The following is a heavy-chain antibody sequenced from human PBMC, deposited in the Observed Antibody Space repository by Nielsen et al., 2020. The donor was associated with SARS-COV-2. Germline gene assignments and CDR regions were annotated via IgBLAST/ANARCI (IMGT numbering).Heavy chain of an antibody. CDR3: ARDGKAGSSFDY. D-gene: IGHD6-19*01. CDR2: INWNGGST. J-gene: IGHJ4*02. Sequence: LSLTCAASGFTFDDYGMSWVRQAPGKGLEWVSGINWNGGSTGYADSVKGRFTISRDNAKNSLYLQMNSLRAEDTALYYRARDGKAGSSFDYWGQGTLVTVSS. V-gene: IGHV3-20*04. CDR1: GFTFDDYG.